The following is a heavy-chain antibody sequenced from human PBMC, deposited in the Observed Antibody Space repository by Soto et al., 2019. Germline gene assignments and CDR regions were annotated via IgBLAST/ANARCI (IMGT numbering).Heavy chain of an antibody. CDR1: GFTFSSYS. D-gene: IGHD5-12*01. Sequence: GGSLRLSCAASGFTFSSYSMNWVRQAPGKGLEWVSYISSSSSTIYYADSVKGRFTISRDNAKNSLYLQMNSLRAEDTAVYYCARDRVNIVATITDYWGQGTLVTVSS. CDR2: ISSSSSTI. CDR3: ARDRVNIVATITDY. V-gene: IGHV3-48*01. J-gene: IGHJ4*02.